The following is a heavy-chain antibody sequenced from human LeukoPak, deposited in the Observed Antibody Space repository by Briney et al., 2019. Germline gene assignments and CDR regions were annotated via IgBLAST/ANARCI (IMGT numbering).Heavy chain of an antibody. V-gene: IGHV4-59*08. CDR3: ASIPSSYYYDSSGSES. D-gene: IGHD3-22*01. Sequence: PSETLSLTCTVSGGSISGYYWSWIRQSPGKGLESIGFIYYTGSTNYNPSLRSRVTISVDTSKNQFSLKLSSVTAADTAVYYCASIPSSYYYDSSGSESWGQGTLVTVSS. J-gene: IGHJ4*02. CDR2: IYYTGST. CDR1: GGSISGYY.